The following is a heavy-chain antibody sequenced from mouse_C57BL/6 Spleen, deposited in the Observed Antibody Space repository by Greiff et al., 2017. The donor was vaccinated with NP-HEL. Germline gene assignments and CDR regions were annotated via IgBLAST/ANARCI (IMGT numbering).Heavy chain of an antibody. D-gene: IGHD1-1*01. CDR3: ARDKGYGSSFYFDY. Sequence: EVKVEESGGGLVKPGGSLKLSCAASGFTFSSYAMSWVRQTPEKRLEWVATISDGGSYTYYPDNVKGRFTISRDNAKNNLYLQMSHLKSEDTAMYYCARDKGYGSSFYFDYWGQGTTLTVSS. CDR1: GFTFSSYA. CDR2: ISDGGSYT. V-gene: IGHV5-4*01. J-gene: IGHJ2*01.